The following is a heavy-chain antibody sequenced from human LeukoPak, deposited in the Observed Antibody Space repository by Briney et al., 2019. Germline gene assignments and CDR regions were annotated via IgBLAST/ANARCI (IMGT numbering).Heavy chain of an antibody. D-gene: IGHD1-1*01. CDR2: ISCSSSYL. CDR3: ARDRRQLERQVNYYYYMDV. Sequence: GGSLRLSCAASGFTFSRYSMNWVRRAPGKGVAWVSSISCSSSYLYFAGPVKGRFTITRDNAKNSLYLQMNSLRAEDTAVYYCARDRRQLERQVNYYYYMDVWGKGTTVTVSS. V-gene: IGHV3-21*01. J-gene: IGHJ6*03. CDR1: GFTFSRYS.